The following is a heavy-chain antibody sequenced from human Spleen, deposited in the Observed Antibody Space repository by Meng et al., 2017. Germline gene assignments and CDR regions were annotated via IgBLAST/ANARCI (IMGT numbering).Heavy chain of an antibody. D-gene: IGHD6-13*01. Sequence: QVQLVQSGAEVKKPGASLKVSCQASGYLFTASYMHWVRQAPGQGLEWMGRINPDSGDTKYAQKFHDRVAMTGDRSVSTAYMDLSRLRSDDTAVYYCARGWQQLVELDYWGQGTLVTVSS. CDR1: GYLFTASY. CDR2: INPDSGDT. J-gene: IGHJ4*02. V-gene: IGHV1-2*06. CDR3: ARGWQQLVELDY.